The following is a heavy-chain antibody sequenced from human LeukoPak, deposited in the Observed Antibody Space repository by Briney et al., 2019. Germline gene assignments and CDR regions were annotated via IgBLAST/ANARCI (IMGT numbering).Heavy chain of an antibody. Sequence: ASVTVSCKASGYTFTSYDINWVRQATGQGLEWMGWMRPNSDYTGYAQKFKGRVTMTRNTSISTAYMELSSLRSDDTAMYFCARGVAAGYDYWGQGTLVTVSS. V-gene: IGHV1-8*01. CDR2: MRPNSDYT. J-gene: IGHJ4*02. CDR3: ARGVAAGYDY. D-gene: IGHD6-13*01. CDR1: GYTFTSYD.